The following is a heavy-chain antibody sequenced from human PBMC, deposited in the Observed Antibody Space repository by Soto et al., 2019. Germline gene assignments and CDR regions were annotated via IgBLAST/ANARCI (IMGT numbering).Heavy chain of an antibody. D-gene: IGHD2-8*01. J-gene: IGHJ6*02. CDR1: GYTFTRYG. CDR3: AKNGQPPYYYYGMDV. CDR2: ISGYNGDT. V-gene: IGHV1-18*01. Sequence: ASVKVSCKASGYTFTRYGISWVGQAPGQGLEWMGWISGYNGDTKYAQKFQGRVTMTVDTSTTTAYMELRSLTSDDRAVYYCAKNGQPPYYYYGMDVWGQGTTVTV.